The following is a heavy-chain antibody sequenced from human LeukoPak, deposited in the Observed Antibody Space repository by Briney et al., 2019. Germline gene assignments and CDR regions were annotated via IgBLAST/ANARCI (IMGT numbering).Heavy chain of an antibody. D-gene: IGHD5-24*01. Sequence: ASVKVSCKASGYTFTGYYMHWVRQAPGQGPEWMGWINPNSGGTNYAQKFQGRVTMTRDTSISTAYMELSRLRSDDTAVYYCARDLRWLQWPYYYYMDVWGKGTTVTVSS. J-gene: IGHJ6*03. CDR1: GYTFTGYY. V-gene: IGHV1-2*02. CDR2: INPNSGGT. CDR3: ARDLRWLQWPYYYYMDV.